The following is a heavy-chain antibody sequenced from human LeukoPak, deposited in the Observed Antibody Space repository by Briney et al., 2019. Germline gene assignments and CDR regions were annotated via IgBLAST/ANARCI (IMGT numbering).Heavy chain of an antibody. CDR1: GYSISSGYY. Sequence: SETLSLTCAVSGYSISSGYYWGWIRQPPGKGLEWIGSIYYSGSTYYNPSLKSRLTISVDTSKNQFSLKLSSVTAADTAVYYCATLSYYDFWQGDWGQGTLVTVSS. J-gene: IGHJ4*02. D-gene: IGHD3-3*01. CDR2: IYYSGST. CDR3: ATLSYYDFWQGD. V-gene: IGHV4-38-2*01.